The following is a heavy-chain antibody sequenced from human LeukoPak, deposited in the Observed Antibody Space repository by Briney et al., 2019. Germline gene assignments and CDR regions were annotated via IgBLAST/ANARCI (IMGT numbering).Heavy chain of an antibody. Sequence: GESLKISCQGSGYNFPIYWIGWVRQMPGQGLEWMGIIYPDDSNTIYGPSFQGQVTISADKSISTAYLQWSSLKASDTAMYYCARGMSTTPSLAFAIWGQGTMVTVSS. CDR3: ARGMSTTPSLAFAI. CDR1: GYNFPIYW. D-gene: IGHD1-1*01. CDR2: IYPDDSNT. V-gene: IGHV5-51*01. J-gene: IGHJ3*02.